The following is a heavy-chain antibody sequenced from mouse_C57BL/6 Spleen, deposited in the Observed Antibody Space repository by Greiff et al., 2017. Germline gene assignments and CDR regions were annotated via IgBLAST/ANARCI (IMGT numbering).Heavy chain of an antibody. V-gene: IGHV1-53*01. J-gene: IGHJ2*01. CDR1: GYTFTSYW. CDR2: INPSNGGT. CDR3: ARPYYYGSTFDY. D-gene: IGHD1-1*01. Sequence: QVQLQQPGTELVKPGASVKLSCKASGYTFTSYWMHWVKQRPGQGLEWIGNINPSNGGTKYNAKFKSKATLTVDKSSSTAYMQLSSLTSEDSAVYYCARPYYYGSTFDYWGQGTTLTVSS.